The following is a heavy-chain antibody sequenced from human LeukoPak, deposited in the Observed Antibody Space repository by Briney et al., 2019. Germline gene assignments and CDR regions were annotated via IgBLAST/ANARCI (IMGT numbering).Heavy chain of an antibody. D-gene: IGHD6-6*01. CDR3: ARLPKYSRPLDY. CDR1: GYTFSSYD. J-gene: IGHJ4*02. CDR2: MNPNSGNT. Sequence: ASVKVSCKASGYTFSSYDINWVRQATGQGLEWMGWMNPNSGNTAYAQKFQGRVTMSRDTSISTACTELSSLRSEDTAVYYCARLPKYSRPLDYWGQGTLVTVSS. V-gene: IGHV1-8*02.